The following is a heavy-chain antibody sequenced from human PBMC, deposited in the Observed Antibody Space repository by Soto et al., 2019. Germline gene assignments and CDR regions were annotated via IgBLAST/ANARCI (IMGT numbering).Heavy chain of an antibody. D-gene: IGHD2-21*02. CDR3: ARLFSGNSRGDAFDI. CDR2: IIPIFGTA. Sequence: QVQLVQSGAEVKKPGSSVKVSCKASGGTFSSYAISWVRQAPGQGLEWMGGIIPIFGTANYAQKFQGRVTITADKSTSTAYMELSSMRSEVTAVYHCARLFSGNSRGDAFDIWGQATMVTVSS. V-gene: IGHV1-69*06. J-gene: IGHJ3*02. CDR1: GGTFSSYA.